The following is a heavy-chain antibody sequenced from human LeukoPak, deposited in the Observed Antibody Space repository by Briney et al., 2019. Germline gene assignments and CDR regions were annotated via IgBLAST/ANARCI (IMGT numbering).Heavy chain of an antibody. Sequence: GGSLGLSCVASGFTFSSFALDWVRQAPGRGLEWISVVSRTGSTKYYADSVKGRFTVSRDNSKNTVYLQMNSLRVDDSAVYYCAKRKNSPGYSSLDQWGQGTLVTVSS. V-gene: IGHV3-23*01. D-gene: IGHD2-15*01. CDR1: GFTFSSFA. CDR2: VSRTGSTK. J-gene: IGHJ4*02. CDR3: AKRKNSPGYSSLDQ.